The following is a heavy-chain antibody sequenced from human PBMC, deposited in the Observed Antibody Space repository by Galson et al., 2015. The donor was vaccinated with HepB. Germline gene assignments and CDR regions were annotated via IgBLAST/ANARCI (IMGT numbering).Heavy chain of an antibody. Sequence: SLRLSCAASGFTFSSYAMSWVRQAPGKGLEWVSAISGSGGSTYYADSVKGRFTISRDNSKNTLYLQMNSLRAEDTAVYYCAKSGGDGFRELPGWGQGTLVTVSS. D-gene: IGHD3-10*01. CDR1: GFTFSSYA. CDR3: AKSGGDGFRELPG. J-gene: IGHJ4*02. CDR2: ISGSGGST. V-gene: IGHV3-23*01.